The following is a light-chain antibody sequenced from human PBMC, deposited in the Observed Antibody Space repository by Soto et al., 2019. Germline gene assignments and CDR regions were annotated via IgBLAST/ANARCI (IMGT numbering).Light chain of an antibody. J-gene: IGKJ5*01. Sequence: EIVLTQSPVTLSLSLGERVTLSCRASQSIGSYLGWLQQKPGQAPRLLIYDASKRATGIPGRFSGSGSRKHFTLTISSLVPEDFAVYYWHLHRNSIRFRQGTR. CDR3: HLHRNSIR. CDR1: QSIGSY. V-gene: IGKV3-11*01. CDR2: DAS.